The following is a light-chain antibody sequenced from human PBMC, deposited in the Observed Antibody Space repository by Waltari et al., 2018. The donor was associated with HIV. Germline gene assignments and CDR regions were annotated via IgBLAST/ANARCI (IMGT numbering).Light chain of an antibody. CDR3: QSADSNASLWV. CDR1: ALPKQY. CDR2: KDT. Sequence: SYELTQPPSVSVSPGQTARITCSGDALPKQYAYWYQQRPGQAPVLVIYKDTERPSGIPERFSGSSSGTTATLTIIGVQAQDEADYHCQSADSNASLWVFGRGTKLTVL. J-gene: IGLJ3*02. V-gene: IGLV3-25*03.